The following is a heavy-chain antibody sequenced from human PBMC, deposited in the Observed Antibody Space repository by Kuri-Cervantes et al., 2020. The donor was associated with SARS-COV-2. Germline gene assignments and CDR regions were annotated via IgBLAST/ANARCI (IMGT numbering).Heavy chain of an antibody. D-gene: IGHD6-6*01. Sequence: SETLSLTCTVSGGSISSGGYYWSWIRQHPGKGLEWIGYIYYSGSTYYNPSLKSRVTISVDTSKNQFSLKLSSVTAADTAVYYWARAPNYSTSTYYFDYWGQGTLVTVSS. CDR1: GGSISSGGYY. J-gene: IGHJ4*02. V-gene: IGHV4-31*03. CDR3: ARAPNYSTSTYYFDY. CDR2: IYYSGST.